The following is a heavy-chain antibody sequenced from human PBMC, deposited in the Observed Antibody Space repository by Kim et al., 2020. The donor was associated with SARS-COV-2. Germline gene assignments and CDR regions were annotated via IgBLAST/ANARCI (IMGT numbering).Heavy chain of an antibody. D-gene: IGHD2-15*01. V-gene: IGHV3-74*01. CDR1: GFSFSTYW. CDR2: INTDGMWT. CDR3: AGAPDCGGGSCYSYSYYGMDV. J-gene: IGHJ6*02. Sequence: GGSLRLSCAASGFSFSTYWMHWVRKGPGKGLVWVSRINTDGMWTDYADSVKGRFTVSRDSAKNTLYLQMNSLRAEDTAVYYCAGAPDCGGGSCYSYSYYGMDVWGQGTTVTVSS.